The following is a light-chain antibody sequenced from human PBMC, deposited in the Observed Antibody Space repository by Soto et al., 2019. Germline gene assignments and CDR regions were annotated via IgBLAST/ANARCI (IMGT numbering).Light chain of an antibody. CDR2: SNT. CDR3: AAWDDSLNGVV. J-gene: IGLJ2*01. CDR1: SSNIGRHT. V-gene: IGLV1-44*01. Sequence: QSVLTQPPSASGTSGETIAISCSGGSSNIGRHTVNWYQQLPGTAPRLLIYSNTQRPSGVPDRFSGSKSGTSASLAISGLQSEYEGDYYCAAWDDSLNGVVFCGGTKLTVL.